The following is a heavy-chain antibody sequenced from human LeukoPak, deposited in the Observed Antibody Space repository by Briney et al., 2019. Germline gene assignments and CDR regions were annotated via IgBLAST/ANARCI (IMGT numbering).Heavy chain of an antibody. CDR2: INPNSGGT. CDR3: ASSSSMGYYFDY. Sequence: ASVKVSCKASGYTFTGHYMHWVRQAPGQGLEWMGWINPNSGGTNYAQKFQGRVTMTRDTSISTAYMELSRLRSDDTAVYYCASSSSMGYYFDYWGQGTLVTVSS. J-gene: IGHJ4*02. V-gene: IGHV1-2*02. CDR1: GYTFTGHY. D-gene: IGHD1-26*01.